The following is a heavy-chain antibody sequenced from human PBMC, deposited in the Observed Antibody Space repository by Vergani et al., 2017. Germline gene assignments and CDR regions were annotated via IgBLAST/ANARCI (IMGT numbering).Heavy chain of an antibody. Sequence: QLQLQESGPGLVKPSETLSLTCTVSGGSISSSSYYWGWIRQPPGKGLEWIGSIYYSGSTYYNPSLKSRVTISVDTSKNQFSLKLSSVTAADTAVYYCARGPGELIAVAGTPFAYWGQGTLVTVSS. J-gene: IGHJ4*02. CDR1: GGSISSSSYY. CDR3: ARGPGELIAVAGTPFAY. V-gene: IGHV4-39*07. D-gene: IGHD6-19*01. CDR2: IYYSGST.